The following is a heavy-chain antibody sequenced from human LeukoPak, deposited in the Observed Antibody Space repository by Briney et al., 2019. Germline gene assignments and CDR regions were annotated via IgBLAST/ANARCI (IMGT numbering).Heavy chain of an antibody. V-gene: IGHV4-34*01. Sequence: SETLSLTCAVYGGSFSGYYWSWIRQPPGKRLEWIGEINHSGSTNYNPSLKSRVTISVDTSKNQFSLKLSSVTAADTAVYYCARGSPRGYGSGSYVRSWFDPWGQGTLVTVSS. D-gene: IGHD3-10*01. CDR2: INHSGST. CDR3: ARGSPRGYGSGSYVRSWFDP. J-gene: IGHJ5*02. CDR1: GGSFSGYY.